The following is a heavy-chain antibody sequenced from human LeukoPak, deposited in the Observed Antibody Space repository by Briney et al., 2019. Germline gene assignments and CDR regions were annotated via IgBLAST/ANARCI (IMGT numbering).Heavy chain of an antibody. D-gene: IGHD2-2*01. J-gene: IGHJ4*02. CDR2: ISYDGSNK. CDR1: GFTFSSYG. Sequence: GGSLRLSCAASGFTFSSYGMHWVRQAPGKGLEWVAVISYDGSNKYYADSVKGRFTISRDNSKNTLYLQMNSLRAEDTAVYYCARDLLGYCSSTSCYSPDYWGQGTLVTVSS. CDR3: ARDLLGYCSSTSCYSPDY. V-gene: IGHV3-30*03.